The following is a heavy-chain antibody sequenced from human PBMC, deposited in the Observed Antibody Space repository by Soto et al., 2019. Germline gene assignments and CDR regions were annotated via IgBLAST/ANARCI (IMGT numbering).Heavy chain of an antibody. D-gene: IGHD6-13*01. CDR1: GYTFTSYG. J-gene: IGHJ6*02. V-gene: IGHV1-18*01. Sequence: QVQLVQSGAEVKKPGASVKVSCKASGYTFTSYGISWVRQAPGQGLEWMGWISAYNGNTNYAQKLQGRVTMTTDTTTSTAYMELRSLRSDDTAVYYCARIGLYSSSWYYYYYGMDVWGQGTTVTVSS. CDR2: ISAYNGNT. CDR3: ARIGLYSSSWYYYYYGMDV.